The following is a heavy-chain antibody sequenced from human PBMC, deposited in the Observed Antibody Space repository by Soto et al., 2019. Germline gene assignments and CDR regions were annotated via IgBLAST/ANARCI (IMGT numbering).Heavy chain of an antibody. CDR1: GFTISGKKY. V-gene: IGHV3-53*01. Sequence: DVQLVESGGGLIQPGESLRLSCAAFGFTISGKKYVAWVRQAPGKGLEWVSALYDLDGSFYAASVKGRFTTSSDSSKTTVYLQMNDLRPDDTAVYYCATWHEQEHAYDVWGQGTTVTVSS. J-gene: IGHJ3*01. CDR2: LYDLDGS. CDR3: ATWHEQEHAYDV. D-gene: IGHD1-1*01.